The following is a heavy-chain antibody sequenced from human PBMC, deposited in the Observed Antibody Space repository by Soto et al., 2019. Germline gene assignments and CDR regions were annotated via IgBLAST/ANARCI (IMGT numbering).Heavy chain of an antibody. V-gene: IGHV1-18*01. CDR2: ISGYNGNT. CDR3: ASNLGGPIVDY. J-gene: IGHJ4*02. Sequence: QVQLVQSGAEVKKPGASVKVSCKASGYTFTSYGISWVRQAPGQGLEWMGWISGYNGNTKYAQKLQGRITMPTDTSTSTAYMELRSLRSDDTAVYSCASNLGGPIVDYWGQGTLVTVSS. D-gene: IGHD1-26*01. CDR1: GYTFTSYG.